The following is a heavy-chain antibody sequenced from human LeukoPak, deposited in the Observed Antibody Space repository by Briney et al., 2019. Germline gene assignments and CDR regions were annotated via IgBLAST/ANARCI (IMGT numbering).Heavy chain of an antibody. CDR3: TTEEVVYPGRFDY. V-gene: IGHV3-15*01. CDR1: GFTFSNAW. D-gene: IGHD2-2*01. CDR2: IKGKTDGGTT. J-gene: IGHJ4*02. Sequence: GGSLRLSCAASGFTFSNAWMSWVRQAPGKGLEWVGRIKGKTDGGTTDYAAPVKGRFTISRDDSKNTLYLQMNSLKTEDTAVYYCTTEEVVYPGRFDYWGQGTLVTVSS.